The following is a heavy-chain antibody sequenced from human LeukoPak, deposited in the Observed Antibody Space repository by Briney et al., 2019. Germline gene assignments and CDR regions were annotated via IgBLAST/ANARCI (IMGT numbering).Heavy chain of an antibody. J-gene: IGHJ4*02. D-gene: IGHD1-7*01. CDR2: ISSSSSYI. Sequence: PGGSLRLSCAASGFTFSSYEMNWVRQAPGKGLEWVSYISSSSSYIYYANSVKGRFTISRDNAKNSLYLQMNSLRAEDTAVYYCARIITGTYYFDYWGQGTLVTVSS. CDR3: ARIITGTYYFDY. V-gene: IGHV3-21*05. CDR1: GFTFSSYE.